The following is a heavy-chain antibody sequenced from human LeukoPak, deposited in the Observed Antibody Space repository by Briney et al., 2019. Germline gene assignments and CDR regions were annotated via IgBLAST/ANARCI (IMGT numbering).Heavy chain of an antibody. Sequence: PSETLSLTCTVSGGSISSSSYYWVWIRQSPGEGLEWIGYIFYNGNTNYNPSVESRFTISVDTSKNQFSLKLSSVTAADTAMYYCARIYNSGYHHDAFDIWGQGTMVTVSS. CDR2: IFYNGNT. V-gene: IGHV4-61*05. J-gene: IGHJ3*02. CDR1: GGSISSSSYY. D-gene: IGHD3-22*01. CDR3: ARIYNSGYHHDAFDI.